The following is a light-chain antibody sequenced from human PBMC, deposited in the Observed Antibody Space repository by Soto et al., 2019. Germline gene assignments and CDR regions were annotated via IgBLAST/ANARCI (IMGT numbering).Light chain of an antibody. CDR1: QTISTY. Sequence: VLTQSPATLSLSPGERATLSCRASQTISTYVGWYQQKPGQAPSLRIYDASIRATGIPDRFSGSGSGTDFTLTISSVEPEDFAIYYCQERANWRRFSFGPGTKVDIK. V-gene: IGKV3-11*01. CDR3: QERANWRRFS. J-gene: IGKJ3*01. CDR2: DAS.